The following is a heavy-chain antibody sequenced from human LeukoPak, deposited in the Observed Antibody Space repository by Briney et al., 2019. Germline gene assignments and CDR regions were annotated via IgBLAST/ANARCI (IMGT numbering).Heavy chain of an antibody. J-gene: IGHJ5*01. D-gene: IGHD3-10*01. Sequence: GASVKVSCKASGYTFTGYYMHWVRQAPGQGLEWMGIINPSGGSTNYAQKLQGRVTMTRDTSTSTVYMELSSLRSEDTAVYYCARGYYRSGSYYNNWFDSWGQGTLVTVSS. V-gene: IGHV1-46*04. CDR1: GYTFTGYY. CDR3: ARGYYRSGSYYNNWFDS. CDR2: INPSGGST.